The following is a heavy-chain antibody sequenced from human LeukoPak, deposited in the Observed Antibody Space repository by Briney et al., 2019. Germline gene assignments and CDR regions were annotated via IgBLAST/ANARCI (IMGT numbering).Heavy chain of an antibody. Sequence: SVKVSCKASGGTFSSYAINWVRQAPGQGLEWMGGIIPIFGTVNYAQKFQGRVTITAGESTSTAYMELSSLRSEDTAVYYCARDSINQLLLGAFDIWGQGTMVTVSS. CDR3: ARDSINQLLLGAFDI. CDR1: GGTFSSYA. CDR2: IIPIFGTV. J-gene: IGHJ3*02. V-gene: IGHV1-69*01. D-gene: IGHD2-2*01.